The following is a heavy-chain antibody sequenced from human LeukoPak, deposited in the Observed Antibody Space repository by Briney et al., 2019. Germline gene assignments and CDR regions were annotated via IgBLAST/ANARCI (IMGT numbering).Heavy chain of an antibody. CDR3: ARGLYGGSFDY. V-gene: IGHV4-38-2*02. Sequence: SETLSLTCTVSGYSISSGYYWGWIRQPPGKGLEWTGSIDHSGSTNYNPSLKSRVTISVDTSKNQFSLKLSSVTAADTAVYYCARGLYGGSFDYWGQGTLVTVSS. D-gene: IGHD3-16*01. CDR2: IDHSGST. J-gene: IGHJ4*02. CDR1: GYSISSGYY.